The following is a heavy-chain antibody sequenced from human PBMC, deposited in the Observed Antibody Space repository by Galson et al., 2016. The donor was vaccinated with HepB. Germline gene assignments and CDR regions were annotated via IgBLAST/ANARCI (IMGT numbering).Heavy chain of an antibody. D-gene: IGHD6-6*01. CDR3: SRVEYASSTGANRVDY. J-gene: IGHJ4*02. V-gene: IGHV1-8*02. CDR2: MNPNSGNT. CDR1: GCTFTSYD. Sequence: SVKVSCKASGCTFTSYDIHWVRQATGQGLEWMGWMNPNSGNTGYAQKFQGRVTLTRSTSKSTVYMELRSLRSEDMATYYCSRVEYASSTGANRVDYWGQGTLVTVSS.